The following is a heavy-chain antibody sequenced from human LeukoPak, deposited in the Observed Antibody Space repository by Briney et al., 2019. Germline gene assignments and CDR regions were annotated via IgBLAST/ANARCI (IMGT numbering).Heavy chain of an antibody. D-gene: IGHD4-11*01. Sequence: ASVKVSCKASGYTFTGYYMHWVRQAPGQGLEWMGWINPNSGGTNYAQKFQGRVTMTRDTSISTAYMELSRLRSDDTAVYYCAREDYSKDYYYYYMDVWGKGTMVTVSS. V-gene: IGHV1-2*02. CDR1: GYTFTGYY. CDR3: AREDYSKDYYYYYMDV. CDR2: INPNSGGT. J-gene: IGHJ6*03.